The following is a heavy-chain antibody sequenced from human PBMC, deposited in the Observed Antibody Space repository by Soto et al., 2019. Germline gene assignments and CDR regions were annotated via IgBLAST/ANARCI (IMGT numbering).Heavy chain of an antibody. J-gene: IGHJ3*02. CDR1: DYTFITYG. Sequence: QGHLEQSGGEVKKPGDSVQVSCRALDYTFITYGLSWVRQAPGQGLEWMGLINPYNGNTVYAQKFQGRVTMTRDTSTDTAYMELRSLRFNDTAVYYCARISYPALQGAFDIWGHGTMVTVSS. D-gene: IGHD3-3*01. CDR2: INPYNGNT. V-gene: IGHV1-18*04. CDR3: ARISYPALQGAFDI.